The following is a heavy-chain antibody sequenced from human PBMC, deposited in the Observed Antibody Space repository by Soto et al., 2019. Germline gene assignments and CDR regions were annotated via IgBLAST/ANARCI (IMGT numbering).Heavy chain of an antibody. CDR1: GFVVSETY. J-gene: IGHJ5*02. D-gene: IGHD2-15*01. CDR2: TYSGGST. CDR3: ARVCGGGSCYPALGA. Sequence: EVQVVESGGGLIQPGGSLRLSCAVSGFVVSETYMSWVRQAPGRGLQWVSFTYSGGSTYYADSVKGRFTISRDSSRNTLDLQMNSLRVEDTAVYSCARVCGGGSCYPALGAWGQGTLVTVPS. V-gene: IGHV3-53*01.